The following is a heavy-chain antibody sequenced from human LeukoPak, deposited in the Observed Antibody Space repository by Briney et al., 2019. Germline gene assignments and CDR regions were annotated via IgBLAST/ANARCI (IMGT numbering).Heavy chain of an antibody. J-gene: IGHJ4*02. D-gene: IGHD6-13*01. CDR1: GFTFSSYA. V-gene: IGHV3-23*01. CDR3: AKGTIAAAGTNGYFDY. CDR2: ISGSGGST. Sequence: PGGSLRLSCAASGFTFSSYAMSWVRQAPGKGLEWVSAISGSGGSTYYADSVKGRFTISRDNSKNALYLQMNSLRAEDTAVYYCAKGTIAAAGTNGYFDYWGQGTLVTVSS.